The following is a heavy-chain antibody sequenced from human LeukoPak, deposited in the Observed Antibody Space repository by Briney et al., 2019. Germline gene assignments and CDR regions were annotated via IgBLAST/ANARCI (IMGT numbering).Heavy chain of an antibody. D-gene: IGHD6-25*01. Sequence: GRSLRLSCAASGFIFSDHYLDWVRQAPGKGLEWVGRGTNRVGSYTAYYAASVKGRFTISRDDSKSSLYLQMNSLKTEDTAVYYCVRRRASGGHDYWGQGTLVTVSS. CDR3: VRRRASGGHDY. CDR2: GTNRVGSYTA. V-gene: IGHV3-72*01. CDR1: GFIFSDHY. J-gene: IGHJ4*02.